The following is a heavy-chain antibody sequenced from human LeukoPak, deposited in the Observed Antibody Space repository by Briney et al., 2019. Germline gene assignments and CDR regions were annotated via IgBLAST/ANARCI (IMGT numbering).Heavy chain of an antibody. J-gene: IGHJ4*02. CDR1: GFTFSSYG. D-gene: IGHD1-26*01. V-gene: IGHV3-30*02. Sequence: PGGSLRLSCAASGFTFSSYGMHWVRQAPGKGLEWVAFIRYDGSNKYYADSVKGRFTISRDNSKNTLYLQMNSLRAEDTAVYYCAKDWFRGAIVGAIMHWGQGTLVTVSS. CDR2: IRYDGSNK. CDR3: AKDWFRGAIVGAIMH.